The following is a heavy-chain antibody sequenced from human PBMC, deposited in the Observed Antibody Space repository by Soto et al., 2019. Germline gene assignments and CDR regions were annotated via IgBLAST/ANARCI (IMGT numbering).Heavy chain of an antibody. V-gene: IGHV3-30-3*01. CDR1: GFTFSSYA. J-gene: IGHJ3*02. CDR2: ISYDGSNK. Sequence: GESLKISCAASGFTFSSYAMHWVRQAPGKGLEWVAVISYDGSNKYYADSVKGRFTISRDNSKNTLYLQMNSLRAEDTAVYYCARGGPPFTDAFDIWGQGTMVTVSS. CDR3: ARGGPPFTDAFDI.